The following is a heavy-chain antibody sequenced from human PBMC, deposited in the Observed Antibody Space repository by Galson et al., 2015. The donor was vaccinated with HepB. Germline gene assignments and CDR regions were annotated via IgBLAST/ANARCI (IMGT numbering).Heavy chain of an antibody. CDR1: GASISSSSYY. D-gene: IGHD2-15*01. J-gene: IGHJ4*02. Sequence: ETLSLTCSVSGASISSSSYYWGWIRQPPGKGLEWIGSVSYRGNTYYHPSLKSRVTISVDTSKNQFSLRLTSVTAADTAGYYCARRQDCSGDTCSHSWGQGTLVTVSS. CDR2: VSYRGNT. CDR3: ARRQDCSGDTCSHS. V-gene: IGHV4-39*01.